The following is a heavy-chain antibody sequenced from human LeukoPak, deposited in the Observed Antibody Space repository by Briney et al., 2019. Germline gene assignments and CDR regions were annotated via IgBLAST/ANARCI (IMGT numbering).Heavy chain of an antibody. J-gene: IGHJ6*02. CDR3: FGIVGASKYYYYGMDV. CDR1: GGSISSSSYY. V-gene: IGHV4-39*01. D-gene: IGHD1-26*01. Sequence: SETLSLTCTVSGGSISSSSYYWGWIRQPPGKGLEWIGSIYYSGSTYYNPSLKSRVTISVDTSKNQFSLKLSSVTAADTAVYYSFGIVGASKYYYYGMDVWGRGTTVTVSS. CDR2: IYYSGST.